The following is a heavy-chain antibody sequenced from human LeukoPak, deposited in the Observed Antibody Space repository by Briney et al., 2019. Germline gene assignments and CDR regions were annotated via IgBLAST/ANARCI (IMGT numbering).Heavy chain of an antibody. CDR1: GFTFTNAG. D-gene: IGHD5/OR15-5a*01. J-gene: IGHJ4*02. V-gene: IGHV3-15*01. Sequence: GGSLRLSCVASGFTFTNAGMDWVRQAPGKGLELVGRIKSKPSGSTADYAPPVRGRFTISRDDSKTTLYLQMNTLKTEDTAVYFCITVYDHVARWGQGTLVTVSS. CDR3: ITVYDHVAR. CDR2: IKSKPSGSTA.